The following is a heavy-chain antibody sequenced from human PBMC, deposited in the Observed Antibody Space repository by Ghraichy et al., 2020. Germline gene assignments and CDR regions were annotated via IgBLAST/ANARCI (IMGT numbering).Heavy chain of an antibody. J-gene: IGHJ4*02. Sequence: GGSLRLSCAASGFTFGNYWMHWVRQVPGKRLLWVSRIKSDGSSPVYADSVRGRFTISRDNFKNTLYLQMDSLRAEDTAVYYCGRGSYDRHLDFWGQGTLVTVSS. CDR3: GRGSYDRHLDF. D-gene: IGHD3-22*01. V-gene: IGHV3-74*01. CDR1: GFTFGNYW. CDR2: IKSDGSSP.